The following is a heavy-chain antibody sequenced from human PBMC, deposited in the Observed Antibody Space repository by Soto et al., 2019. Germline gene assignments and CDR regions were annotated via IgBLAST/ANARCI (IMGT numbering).Heavy chain of an antibody. CDR2: ISYDGSNK. CDR3: AKSIAARPSPPYYYGMDV. J-gene: IGHJ6*02. D-gene: IGHD6-6*01. CDR1: GFTFSSYG. Sequence: GGSLRLSCAASGFTFSSYGMHWVRQAPGKGLEWVAVISYDGSNKYYADSVKGRFTISRDNSKNTLYLQMNSLRAEDTAVYYCAKSIAARPSPPYYYGMDVWGQGTTVTVSS. V-gene: IGHV3-30*18.